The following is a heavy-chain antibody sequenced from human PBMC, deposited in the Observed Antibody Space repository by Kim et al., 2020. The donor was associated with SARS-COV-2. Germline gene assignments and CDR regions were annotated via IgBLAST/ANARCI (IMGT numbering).Heavy chain of an antibody. CDR3: ARDCRDYDILTARCAFDI. Sequence: ASVKVSCKASGYTFTSYGISWVRQAPGQGLEWMGWISAYNGNTNYAQKLQGRVTMTTDTSTSTAYMELRSLRSDDTAVYYCARDCRDYDILTARCAFDIWGQGTMVTVSS. CDR2: ISAYNGNT. D-gene: IGHD3-9*01. V-gene: IGHV1-18*04. J-gene: IGHJ3*02. CDR1: GYTFTSYG.